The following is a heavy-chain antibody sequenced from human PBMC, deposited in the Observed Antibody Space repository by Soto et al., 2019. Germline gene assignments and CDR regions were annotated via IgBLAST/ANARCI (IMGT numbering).Heavy chain of an antibody. V-gene: IGHV1-18*01. Sequence: QVHQVQSGAEVKKPGASVKVSCKASGYTFTSYGITWVRQAPGQGLEWMGWISAHNGNTDYAQKLQGRVIVTRDTSTSTAYMELRSLISDDTAVYYCARGRYGDYWGQGARVTVSS. CDR2: ISAHNGNT. CDR3: ARGRYGDY. CDR1: GYTFTSYG. J-gene: IGHJ4*02. D-gene: IGHD1-1*01.